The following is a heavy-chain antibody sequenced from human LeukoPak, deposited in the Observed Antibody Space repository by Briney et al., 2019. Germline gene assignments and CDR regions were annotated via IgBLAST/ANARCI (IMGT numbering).Heavy chain of an antibody. V-gene: IGHV4-39*01. Sequence: LETLSLTCTVSGGSISSSSYYWGWIRQPPGKGLEWIGTIYYSGNTYYNPSLKSRVSISVDTSKKQFSLKLSSVTAADTAVYYCARQAVADNGFDYWGQVTLVTVSS. CDR3: ARQAVADNGFDY. J-gene: IGHJ4*02. CDR2: IYYSGNT. D-gene: IGHD6-19*01. CDR1: GGSISSSSYY.